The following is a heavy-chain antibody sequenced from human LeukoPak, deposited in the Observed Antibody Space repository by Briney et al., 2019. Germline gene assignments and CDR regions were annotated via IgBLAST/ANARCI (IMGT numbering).Heavy chain of an antibody. CDR1: GFTFSSYE. CDR3: ATRGDYDSSGYYYVY. V-gene: IGHV3-48*03. CDR2: ISSSGSTI. D-gene: IGHD3-22*01. Sequence: GGSLRLSCAASGFTFSSYEMNWVRQAPGKGLEWVSYISSSGSTIYYADSVKGRFTISRDNAKNSLYLQMNSLRAEDTAVYYCATRGDYDSSGYYYVYWGQGTLVTVSS. J-gene: IGHJ4*02.